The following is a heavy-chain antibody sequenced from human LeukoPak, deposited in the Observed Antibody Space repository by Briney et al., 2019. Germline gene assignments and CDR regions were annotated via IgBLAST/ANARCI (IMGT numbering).Heavy chain of an antibody. J-gene: IGHJ6*03. Sequence: APVKVSCKASGYTFTGYYMHWVRQAPGQGLEWMGWINPNSGGTNYAQKFQGRITMTRDTSISTAYMELSRLRSDDTAVYYCARGFPYYYFYYYMDVWGKGTTVTISS. D-gene: IGHD3-10*01. CDR2: INPNSGGT. CDR1: GYTFTGYY. CDR3: ARGFPYYYFYYYMDV. V-gene: IGHV1-2*02.